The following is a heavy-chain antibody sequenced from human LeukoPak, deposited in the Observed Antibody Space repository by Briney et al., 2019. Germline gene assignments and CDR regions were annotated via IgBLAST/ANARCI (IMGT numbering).Heavy chain of an antibody. J-gene: IGHJ4*02. V-gene: IGHV3-30*03. Sequence: PGRSLRLSCAASGFTFSSYGMHWVRQAPGKGLEWVAVISHDGSNKYYADSVKGRFTISRENAKNSLYLQMNSLRAGDTAVYYCAREAPDSSGWYDYWGQGTLVTVSS. D-gene: IGHD6-19*01. CDR1: GFTFSSYG. CDR3: AREAPDSSGWYDY. CDR2: ISHDGSNK.